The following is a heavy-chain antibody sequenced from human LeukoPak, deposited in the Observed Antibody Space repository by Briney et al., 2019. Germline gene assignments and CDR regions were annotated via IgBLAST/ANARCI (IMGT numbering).Heavy chain of an antibody. CDR2: IYYSGST. V-gene: IGHV4-59*01. Sequence: SETLSLTCTVSGGSIRSYYWSWIRQPPGKGLEWIAYIYYSGSTNYNPSLKSRVTISVDTSKNQFSLKLSSVTAADTAVYYCARLAVVVTAIGSYFDYWGQGTLVTVSS. CDR1: GGSIRSYY. CDR3: ARLAVVVTAIGSYFDY. D-gene: IGHD2-21*02. J-gene: IGHJ4*02.